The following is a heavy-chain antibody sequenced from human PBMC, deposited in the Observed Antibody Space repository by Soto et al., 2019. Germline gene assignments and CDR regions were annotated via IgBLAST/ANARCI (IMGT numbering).Heavy chain of an antibody. Sequence: SVKVSCKASGGFNNYAVSWVRQAPGQGLEWMGVTIPELGTSNYAQRLQGRVTITVDKATNTAYLNLTTLTSEDTAIYYCARTSMTRIDYWGQGTLVTSPQ. CDR1: GGFNNYA. CDR3: ARTSMTRIDY. CDR2: TIPELGTS. D-gene: IGHD4-17*01. J-gene: IGHJ4*02. V-gene: IGHV1-69*10.